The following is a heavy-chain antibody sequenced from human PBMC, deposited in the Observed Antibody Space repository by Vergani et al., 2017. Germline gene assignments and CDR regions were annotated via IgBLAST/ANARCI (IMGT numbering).Heavy chain of an antibody. V-gene: IGHV3-21*01. Sequence: EVQLVESGGGSVQPGGSLRLSCAASGFTFSSYSMNWVRQAPGKGLEWVSSISSSSSYIYYADSVKGRFTISRDNAKNSLYLQMNSLRAEDTAVYYCARGEIGYCSGGSCYGYYYYGMDVWGQGTTVTVSS. CDR1: GFTFSSYS. J-gene: IGHJ6*02. CDR3: ARGEIGYCSGGSCYGYYYYGMDV. CDR2: ISSSSSYI. D-gene: IGHD2-15*01.